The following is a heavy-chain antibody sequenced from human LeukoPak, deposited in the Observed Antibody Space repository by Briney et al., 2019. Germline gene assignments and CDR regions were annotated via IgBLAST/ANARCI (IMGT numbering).Heavy chain of an antibody. D-gene: IGHD3-10*01. CDR2: IYADGSS. CDR3: AREYYYRG. J-gene: IGHJ4*02. CDR1: GGSVSSENSY. Sequence: SETLSLTCTVSGGSVSSENSYWNWIRQPAGKGLEWIGRIYADGSSTYNPSLKSRVTISVDTSKNQFSLRLTSMTAADTAVYYCAREYYYRGWGQGTLVTVSS. V-gene: IGHV4-61*02.